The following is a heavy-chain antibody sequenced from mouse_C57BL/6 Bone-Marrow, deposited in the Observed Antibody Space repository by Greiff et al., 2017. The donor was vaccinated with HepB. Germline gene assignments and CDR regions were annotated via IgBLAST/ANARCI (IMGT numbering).Heavy chain of an antibody. V-gene: IGHV2-9-1*01. D-gene: IGHD2-3*01. CDR1: GFSLTSYA. CDR3: ARIYDGYHYYAMDY. CDR2: IWTGGGT. J-gene: IGHJ4*01. Sequence: VQLQESGPGLVAPSQSLSITCTVSGFSLTSYAISWVRQPPGKGLEWLGVIWTGGGTNYNSALKSRLSISKDNSKSQVFLKMNSLQTDDTARYYCARIYDGYHYYAMDYWGQGTSVTVSS.